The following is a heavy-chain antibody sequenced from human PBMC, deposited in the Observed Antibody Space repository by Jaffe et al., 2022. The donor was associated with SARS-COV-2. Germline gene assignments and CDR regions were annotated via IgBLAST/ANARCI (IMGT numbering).Heavy chain of an antibody. Sequence: QLQLQESGPGLVKPSATLSLTCSVSRGSISTTDYYWGWIRQSPGKGLEWFGSIYYSGNTYYNPSLKSRLTISVDTSKNQFSLRLTSVTAADTAMYYCARHRDVWFGEADSWGQGTLVTVSS. CDR1: RGSISTTDYY. V-gene: IGHV4-39*01. J-gene: IGHJ4*02. D-gene: IGHD3-10*01. CDR2: IYYSGNT. CDR3: ARHRDVWFGEADS.